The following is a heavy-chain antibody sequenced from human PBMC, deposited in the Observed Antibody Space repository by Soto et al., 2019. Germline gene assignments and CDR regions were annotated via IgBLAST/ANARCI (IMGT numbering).Heavy chain of an antibody. CDR1: GFTFSSYA. D-gene: IGHD6-13*01. J-gene: IGHJ4*02. Sequence: EVQLLESGGGLVQPGGSLRLSCAASGFTFSSYAMSWVRQAPGKGLEWVSAISGSGGSTYYADSVKGRFTISRDNSKNTLYLQMNSVRAEDTAVYYCAKDAEVIAQGIAAAGSYFDYWGQGTLVTVSS. CDR3: AKDAEVIAQGIAAAGSYFDY. V-gene: IGHV3-23*01. CDR2: ISGSGGST.